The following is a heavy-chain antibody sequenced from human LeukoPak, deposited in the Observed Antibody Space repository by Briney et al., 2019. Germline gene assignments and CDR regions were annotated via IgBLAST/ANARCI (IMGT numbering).Heavy chain of an antibody. V-gene: IGHV1-2*02. Sequence: ASVKVSCKASGYTFTGYYMHWMRQAPGQGLEWMGWINPNSGGTNYAQKFQGRVTMTRDTSISTAYMELSRLRSDDTAVYYCARAADYYDSRSDYWGQGTLVTVSS. CDR3: ARAADYYDSRSDY. CDR1: GYTFTGYY. D-gene: IGHD3-22*01. CDR2: INPNSGGT. J-gene: IGHJ4*02.